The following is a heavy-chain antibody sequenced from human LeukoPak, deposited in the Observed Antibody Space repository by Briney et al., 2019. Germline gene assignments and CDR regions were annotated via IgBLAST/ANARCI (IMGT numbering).Heavy chain of an antibody. V-gene: IGHV1-2*02. Sequence: ASVKVSCKASGYTFTGYYMHWVRQAPGQGLEWMGWINPNSGGTNYAQKFQGRVTMTRDTSISTAYMELSRLRSDDTAVYYCARDPYSYALGDSFDYWGQGTLVTVSS. D-gene: IGHD5-18*01. CDR1: GYTFTGYY. J-gene: IGHJ4*02. CDR3: ARDPYSYALGDSFDY. CDR2: INPNSGGT.